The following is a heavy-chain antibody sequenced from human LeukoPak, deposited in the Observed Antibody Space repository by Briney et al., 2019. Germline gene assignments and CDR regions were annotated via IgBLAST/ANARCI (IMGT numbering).Heavy chain of an antibody. CDR2: ISSSGSTI. CDR3: ARQHYSNYYFDY. V-gene: IGHV3-48*03. J-gene: IGHJ4*02. Sequence: GGSLRLSCAASGFTFSSYEMNWVRQAPGKGLEWVSYISSSGSTIYYADSVKGRFTISRDNAKNSLYLQMNSLRAEDTAVYYCARQHYSNYYFDYWGQGTLVTVSS. CDR1: GFTFSSYE. D-gene: IGHD4-11*01.